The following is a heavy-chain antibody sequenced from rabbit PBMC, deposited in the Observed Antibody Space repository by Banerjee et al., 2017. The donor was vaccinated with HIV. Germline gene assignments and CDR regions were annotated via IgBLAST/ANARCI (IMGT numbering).Heavy chain of an antibody. D-gene: IGHD4-1*01. CDR1: GFDLSSYYY. J-gene: IGHJ4*01. CDR3: AIMNSRGWGDFNL. Sequence: QEQLEESGGGLVKPEGSLTLTCIASGFDLSSYYYMCWVRQAPGKGLELIACIYTSSGSTWYASWVNGRFTISRSTSLNTVDLKMTSLTAADTATYFCAIMNSRGWGDFNLWGQGTLVTVS. V-gene: IGHV1S43*01. CDR2: IYTSSGST.